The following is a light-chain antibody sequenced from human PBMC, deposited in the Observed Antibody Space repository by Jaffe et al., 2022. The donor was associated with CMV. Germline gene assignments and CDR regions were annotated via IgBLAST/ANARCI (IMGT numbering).Light chain of an antibody. CDR3: QQSNIYPWT. Sequence: DVQMTQSPSTLSASIGDRVSISCRASQSVFNWLAWFQQKPGKPPKLLIYKASTLESGVPSRFSGSGSGAEFTLTISGLQPDDFAVYYCQQSNIYPWTFGQGTRVEIK. CDR1: QSVFNW. J-gene: IGKJ1*01. CDR2: KAS. V-gene: IGKV1-5*03.